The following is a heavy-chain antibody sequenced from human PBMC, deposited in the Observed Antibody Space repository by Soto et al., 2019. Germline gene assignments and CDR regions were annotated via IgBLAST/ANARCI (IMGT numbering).Heavy chain of an antibody. CDR1: GYTFTGYY. J-gene: IGHJ6*02. V-gene: IGHV1-2*02. CDR3: ASGEPQRITMVRGPDRPWGGYSYGYGGVRDYYYYGMDV. Sequence: GASVKVSCKASGYTFTGYYMHWVRQAPGQGLEWMGWINPNSGGTNYAQKFQGRVTMTRDTSISTAYMELSRLRSDDTAVYYCASGEPQRITMVRGPDRPWGGYSYGYGGVRDYYYYGMDVWGQGPTVTVSS. D-gene: IGHD3-10*01. CDR2: INPNSGGT.